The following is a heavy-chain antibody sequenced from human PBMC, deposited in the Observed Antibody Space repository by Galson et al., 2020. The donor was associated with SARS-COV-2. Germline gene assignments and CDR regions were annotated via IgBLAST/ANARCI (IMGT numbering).Heavy chain of an antibody. CDR3: ARESRDSSGWYGDYFDY. Sequence: ASETLSLTCTVSGVSITSYYWTWIRQPPGKGVEWLGYIYYSGSTNYNPSLKSRVTLSLDTSKNQLSLKLNSVTAADTAIYYCARESRDSSGWYGDYFDYWGQGILVTVSS. V-gene: IGHV4-59*01. J-gene: IGHJ4*02. CDR1: GVSITSYY. CDR2: IYYSGST. D-gene: IGHD6-19*01.